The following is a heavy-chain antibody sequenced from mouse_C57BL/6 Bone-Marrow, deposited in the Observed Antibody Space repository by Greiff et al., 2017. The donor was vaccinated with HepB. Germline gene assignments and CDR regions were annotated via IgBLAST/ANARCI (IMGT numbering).Heavy chain of an antibody. CDR2: IRNKANGYTT. CDR3: ARCYDGYSDY. D-gene: IGHD2-3*01. V-gene: IGHV7-3*01. J-gene: IGHJ2*01. CDR1: GFTFTDYY. Sequence: EVKLEESGGGLVQPGGSLSLSCAASGFTFTDYYMSWVRQPPGKALEWLGFIRNKANGYTTEYSASVKGRFTISRDNSQSILYLQMNALRAEDSATYYCARCYDGYSDYWGQGTTLTVSS.